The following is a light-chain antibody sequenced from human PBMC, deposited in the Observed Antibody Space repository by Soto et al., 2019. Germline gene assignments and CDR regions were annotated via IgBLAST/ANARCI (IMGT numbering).Light chain of an antibody. CDR3: QQRSNWEYT. J-gene: IGKJ2*01. CDR2: DAS. CDR1: QSVSSY. V-gene: IGKV3-11*01. Sequence: EIVLTQSPATLSLSPGERATLSCRASQSVSSYLAGYQQKPGQAPRLLIYDASNRATGIPARFSGSGTATDFTLTICNLEPEDFEVYYCQQRSNWEYTFGQGTKLEIE.